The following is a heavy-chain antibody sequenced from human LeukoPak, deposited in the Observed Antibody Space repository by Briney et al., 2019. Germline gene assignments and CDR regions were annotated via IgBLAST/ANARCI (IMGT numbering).Heavy chain of an antibody. CDR1: GFTFSSYG. D-gene: IGHD3-10*01. J-gene: IGHJ4*02. Sequence: RTGGSLRLSCAASGFTFSSYGMHWVRQAPGKGLEWVSVIWNDGNKKYYADSVKGRFTISRDNSKNTLYLQMNSLRAEDTAVYYCAKAEYYGSGSYPGQFHFDYWGQGTLVTVSS. CDR3: AKAEYYGSGSYPGQFHFDY. CDR2: IWNDGNKK. V-gene: IGHV3-33*06.